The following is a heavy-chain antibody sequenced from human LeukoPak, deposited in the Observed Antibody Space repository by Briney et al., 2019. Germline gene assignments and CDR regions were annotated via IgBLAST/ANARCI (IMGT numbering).Heavy chain of an antibody. J-gene: IGHJ4*02. CDR2: INSDGSST. V-gene: IGHV3-74*01. Sequence: GGSLRLSCAASGFTFSSYWMHRVRQAPGKGLVWVSRINSDGSSTSYADSVKGRFTISRDNSKNTLYLQMNSLRAEDTAVYYCARDSVWNGFDYWGQGTLVTVSS. CDR3: ARDSVWNGFDY. D-gene: IGHD1-1*01. CDR1: GFTFSSYW.